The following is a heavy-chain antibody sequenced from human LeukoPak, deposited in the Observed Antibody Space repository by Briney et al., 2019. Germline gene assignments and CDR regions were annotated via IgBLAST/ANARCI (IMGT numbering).Heavy chain of an antibody. CDR3: ARGRAYYDILMYGPFDY. V-gene: IGHV3-30-3*01. Sequence: GRSLRLSCAASGFTFINYAIHWVRQAPGKGLEWVAVISYDGSNKYYADSVKGRFTISRDNAKNTVYLQMNSLRPEDTAVYYCARGRAYYDILMYGPFDYWGQGTLVTVSS. CDR1: GFTFINYA. D-gene: IGHD3-9*01. J-gene: IGHJ4*02. CDR2: ISYDGSNK.